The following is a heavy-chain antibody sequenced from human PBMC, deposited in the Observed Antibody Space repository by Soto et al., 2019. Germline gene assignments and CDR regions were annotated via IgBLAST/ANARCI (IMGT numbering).Heavy chain of an antibody. CDR2: INHSGST. CDR3: VRGGHSSSQTAWFDP. Sequence: SETLSLTCAVYGGSFSGYYWSWIRQPPGKGLEWIGEINHSGSTNYNPSLKSRVTISVDTSRNQFSLKLTSVTAADTAGYYRVRGGHSSSQTAWFDPWGQGTLVTVSS. J-gene: IGHJ5*02. V-gene: IGHV4-34*01. CDR1: GGSFSGYY. D-gene: IGHD6-6*01.